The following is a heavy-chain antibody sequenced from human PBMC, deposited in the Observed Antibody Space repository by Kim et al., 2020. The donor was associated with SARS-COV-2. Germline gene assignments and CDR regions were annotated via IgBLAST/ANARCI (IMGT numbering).Heavy chain of an antibody. Sequence: KYDADSVKGRFTISRDNSKNTLYLQMNSLRAEDTAVYYCAKDHGSANFDYWGQGTLVTVSS. CDR2: K. CDR3: AKDHGSANFDY. V-gene: IGHV3-30*02. J-gene: IGHJ4*02.